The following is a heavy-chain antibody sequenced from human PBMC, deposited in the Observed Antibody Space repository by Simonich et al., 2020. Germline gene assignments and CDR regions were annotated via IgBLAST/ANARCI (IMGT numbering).Heavy chain of an antibody. D-gene: IGHD2-15*01. V-gene: IGHV1-69*17. CDR3: ARGGLADRRIVYYYYMDV. J-gene: IGHJ6*03. CDR1: GGPFSSYA. CDR2: ISPITGIE. Sequence: QVQLVQSGAEVKKPGSSVKVSCKASGGPFSSYAISWVRQAPGQGLEWKGEISPITGIENYAQKNQGRVTITADKSTSTAYMELSSLRSEDTAVYYCARGGLADRRIVYYYYMDVWGKGTTVTVSS.